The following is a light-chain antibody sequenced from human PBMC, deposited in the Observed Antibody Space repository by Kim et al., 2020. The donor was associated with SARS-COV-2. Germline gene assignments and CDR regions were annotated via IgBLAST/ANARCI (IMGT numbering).Light chain of an antibody. CDR3: QAWDTSTAV. V-gene: IGLV3-1*01. CDR2: QGS. CDR1: RLGNKY. J-gene: IGLJ2*01. Sequence: SYELTQPPSVSVSPGQTATITCSGDRLGNKYPCWYQQKSGQSPVMVICQGSKRPSGIPERFSGSKSGNTVTLTISGTQAMDEADYYCQAWDTSTAVFGEG.